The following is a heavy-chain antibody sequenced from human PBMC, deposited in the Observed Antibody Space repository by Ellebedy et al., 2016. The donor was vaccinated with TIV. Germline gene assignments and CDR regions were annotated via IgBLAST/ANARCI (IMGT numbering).Heavy chain of an antibody. CDR2: IIPILGIA. Sequence: AASVKVSCKASGGTFSSYAISWVRQAPGQGLEWMGRIIPILGIANYAQKFQGTVTITADKSTSTAFLELSSPRSEDTAVYYCARDLGTTQGRGPFDYWGQGTLVTVSS. J-gene: IGHJ4*02. D-gene: IGHD1-7*01. V-gene: IGHV1-69*04. CDR1: GGTFSSYA. CDR3: ARDLGTTQGRGPFDY.